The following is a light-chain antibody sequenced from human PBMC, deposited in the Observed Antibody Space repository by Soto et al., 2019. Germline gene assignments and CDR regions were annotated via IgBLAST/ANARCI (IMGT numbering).Light chain of an antibody. J-gene: IGLJ2*01. CDR2: RND. CDR3: VAWDDSLSEVV. CDR1: SSNIGSNN. V-gene: IGLV1-47*01. Sequence: QSVLTQPPSASGTPGQRVTISCSGSSSNIGSNNVYWWQQLPGTAPKLLIYRNDQRPSGVPDRFSGSKSGTSASLAISGRRSEDEADYYCVAWDDSLSEVVLGGGTQLTVL.